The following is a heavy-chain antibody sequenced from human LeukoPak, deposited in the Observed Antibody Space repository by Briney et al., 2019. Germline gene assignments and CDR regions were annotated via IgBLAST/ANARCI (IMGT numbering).Heavy chain of an antibody. V-gene: IGHV1-8*03. J-gene: IGHJ6*03. CDR3: ARGAGSSGWYLSYYYYYMDV. CDR2: MNPNSGNT. Sequence: ASVKVSCKASGYTFTSYDINWVRQATGQGLEWMGWMNPNSGNTGYAQKFQGRVTITRNTSISTAYMELSSLRSEDTAVYYCARGAGSSGWYLSYYYYYMDVWGKGTTVTVSS. CDR1: GYTFTSYD. D-gene: IGHD6-19*01.